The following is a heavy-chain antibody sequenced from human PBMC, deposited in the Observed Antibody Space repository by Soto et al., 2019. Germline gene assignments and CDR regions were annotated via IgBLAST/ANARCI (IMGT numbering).Heavy chain of an antibody. D-gene: IGHD2-15*01. Sequence: GGSLRLSCAASGFPFSSYSMSWVRQAPGKGLEWVSAISGSGGSTYYADSVKGRFTISRDNSKNTLYLQMNSLRAEDTAVYYCAKEDVVVVVAATRGGAFDIWGQGTMVTVSS. CDR2: ISGSGGST. CDR3: AKEDVVVVVAATRGGAFDI. CDR1: GFPFSSYS. J-gene: IGHJ3*02. V-gene: IGHV3-23*01.